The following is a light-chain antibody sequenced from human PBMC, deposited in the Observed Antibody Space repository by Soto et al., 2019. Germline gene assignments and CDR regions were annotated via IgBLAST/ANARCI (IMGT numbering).Light chain of an antibody. CDR3: QQSYSTTWT. V-gene: IGKV1-39*01. J-gene: IGKJ1*01. CDR1: QSIGRY. Sequence: IQMTQSPSSLSASLGDRVTITCRASQSIGRYLNWYQQKPGRAPKVLIYATSSLQSGVPSRFSGSGSETDFTLTISSLQPEQVATYSCQQSYSTTWTLGQGTKVE. CDR2: ATS.